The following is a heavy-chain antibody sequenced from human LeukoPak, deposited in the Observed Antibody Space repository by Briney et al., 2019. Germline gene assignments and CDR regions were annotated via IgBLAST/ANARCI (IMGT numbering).Heavy chain of an antibody. V-gene: IGHV1-18*01. J-gene: IGHJ5*02. CDR1: AYTFSSYA. Sequence: GASVKVSCKGSAYTFSSYAMHWVRQAPGQRLEWMGWISAYNGNTNYAQKLQGRVTMTTDTSTSTAYMELRSLRSDDTAVYYCARDAPTTDWFDPWGQGTLVTVSS. CDR3: ARDAPTTDWFDP. D-gene: IGHD1-26*01. CDR2: ISAYNGNT.